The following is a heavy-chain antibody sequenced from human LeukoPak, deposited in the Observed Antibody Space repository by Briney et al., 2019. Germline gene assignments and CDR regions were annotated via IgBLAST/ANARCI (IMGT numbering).Heavy chain of an antibody. Sequence: GGSLRLSCVASGFSFTNYAMNWVRQAPGKGLEWVSLIIGSIGSTFYADSVKGRFTICRDKSKNTLYLQMNSLRAEDTAVYYCAKGAYDYIEIAYFDYWGQGSLVTVSS. CDR3: AKGAYDYIEIAYFDY. CDR2: IIGSIGST. D-gene: IGHD5-12*01. V-gene: IGHV3-23*01. J-gene: IGHJ4*02. CDR1: GFSFTNYA.